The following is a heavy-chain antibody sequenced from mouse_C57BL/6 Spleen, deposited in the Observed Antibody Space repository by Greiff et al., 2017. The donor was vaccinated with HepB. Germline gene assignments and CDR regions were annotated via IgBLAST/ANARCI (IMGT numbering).Heavy chain of an antibody. J-gene: IGHJ3*01. D-gene: IGHD1-1*01. CDR1: GYTFTSYW. V-gene: IGHV1-69*01. CDR2: IDPSDSYT. CDR3: ASGGYYYGSSPFAY. Sequence: QVQLQQPGAELVMPGASVKLSCKASGYTFTSYWMHWVKQRPGQGLEWIGEIDPSDSYTNYNQKFKGKSTLTVDKSSSTAYMQLSSLTSEDSAVYYCASGGYYYGSSPFAYWGQGTLVTVSA.